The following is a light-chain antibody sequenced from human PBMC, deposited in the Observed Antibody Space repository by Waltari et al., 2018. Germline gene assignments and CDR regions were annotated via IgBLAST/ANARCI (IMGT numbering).Light chain of an antibody. CDR1: SGHSNTI. J-gene: IGLJ3*02. CDR2: INSDGSH. CDR3: QTGGHGTWV. Sequence: QLVVTQSSSASASLGASVKLTCTLDSGHSNTIIAWLQQQPEKGPRYLMKINSDGSHSKGDEIPDRFSGSSSGAERYLTISNLQSEDEGDYYCQTGGHGTWVFGGGTKLTVL. V-gene: IGLV4-69*01.